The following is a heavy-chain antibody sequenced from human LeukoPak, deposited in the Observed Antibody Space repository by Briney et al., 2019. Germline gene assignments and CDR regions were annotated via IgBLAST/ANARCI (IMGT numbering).Heavy chain of an antibody. CDR3: ARDCTNGVCSTFDY. CDR2: ISAYNGNR. CDR1: GYTFTSYG. Sequence: GASVKVSCKASGYTFTSYGISWVRQAPGQGLEWMGWISAYNGNRNYAQELQGRVTMTTDTSTSTAYMELRSLRSDDTAVYYCARDCTNGVCSTFDYWGQGTLVTVSS. D-gene: IGHD2-8*01. V-gene: IGHV1-18*01. J-gene: IGHJ4*02.